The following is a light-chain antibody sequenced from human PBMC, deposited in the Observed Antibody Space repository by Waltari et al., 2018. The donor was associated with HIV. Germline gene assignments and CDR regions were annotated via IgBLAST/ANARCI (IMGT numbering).Light chain of an antibody. CDR2: AAS. Sequence: DIQMTQSPSSLSASVGDRVTIPCRASQSISTYFKWYQQKPGKAPKLLIYAASSLQSGVPSRFSGTRSGTDFSLTISSLQPEDFATYYCQQNYNTPPFGQGTKVEIK. CDR1: QSISTY. J-gene: IGKJ1*01. CDR3: QQNYNTPP. V-gene: IGKV1-39*01.